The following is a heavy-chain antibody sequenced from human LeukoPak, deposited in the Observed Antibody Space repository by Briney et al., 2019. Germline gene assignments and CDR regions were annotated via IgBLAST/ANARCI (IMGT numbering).Heavy chain of an antibody. J-gene: IGHJ4*02. CDR3: AKDKGLSTHHFDY. V-gene: IGHV3-23*01. CDR2: ISGSGGST. Sequence: ETLSLTCTVSGGSISSSSYYWGWVRQAPGKGLEWVSAISGSGGSTYYADSVKGRFTISRDNSKNTLYLQMNSLRAEDTAVYYCAKDKGLSTHHFDYWGQGTLVTVSS. CDR1: GGSISSSSYY. D-gene: IGHD3-16*02.